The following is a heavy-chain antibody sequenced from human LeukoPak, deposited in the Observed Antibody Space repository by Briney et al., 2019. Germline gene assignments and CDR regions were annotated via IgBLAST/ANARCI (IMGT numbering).Heavy chain of an antibody. CDR3: ARYPYFLWFGAAGYMDV. D-gene: IGHD3-10*01. Sequence: GASVKVSCKASGYTFTSYGISWVRQAPGQGLEWMGWIGAYNGNTNYAQKLQGGVTMTTDTSTGTAYMELRSLRSDDTAVYYCARYPYFLWFGAAGYMDVWGKGTTVTISS. V-gene: IGHV1-18*01. CDR1: GYTFTSYG. CDR2: IGAYNGNT. J-gene: IGHJ6*03.